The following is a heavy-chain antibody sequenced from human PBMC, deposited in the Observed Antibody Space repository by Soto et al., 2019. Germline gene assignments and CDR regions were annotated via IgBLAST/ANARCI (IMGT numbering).Heavy chain of an antibody. CDR1: GFTFNNYW. CDR3: ARGAGGDLFEN. V-gene: IGHV3-7*01. D-gene: IGHD2-21*01. J-gene: IGHJ4*02. CDR2: INQDGSEK. Sequence: EVQLVESGGGLVQPGGSLRLSCTASGFTFNNYWMSWVRQTPGKGLEWVANINQDGSEKFHLDSVKGRFTISRDNANNTLYLQMNNLRAEDSAVYYCARGAGGDLFENWGQGTLVTVSS.